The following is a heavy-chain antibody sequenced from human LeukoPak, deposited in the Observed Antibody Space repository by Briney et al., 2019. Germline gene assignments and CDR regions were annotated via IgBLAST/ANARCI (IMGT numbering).Heavy chain of an antibody. V-gene: IGHV4-39*01. CDR2: IYYSGST. J-gene: IGHJ4*02. CDR3: ASHLFPLAVSGFDY. CDR1: GGSISSSTYH. D-gene: IGHD6-19*01. Sequence: SETLSLTCTVSGGSISSSTYHWGWIRQPPGKGQEWIGTIYYSGSTYYNPSLKSRVTISVDTSKNQFSLKLSSVTAADTAVYYCASHLFPLAVSGFDYWGQGTLVTVSS.